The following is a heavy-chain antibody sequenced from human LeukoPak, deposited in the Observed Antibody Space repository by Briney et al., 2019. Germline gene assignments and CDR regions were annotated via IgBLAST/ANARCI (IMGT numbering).Heavy chain of an antibody. Sequence: GASVKVSCKASGGTFSSYAISWVRQAPGQGLEWMGRIIPILGIANYAQKFQGRVTITADKSTSTAYMELRSLRSDDTAVYYCARVPYGSGSYYTAPYFDYWGQGTLVTVSS. CDR3: ARVPYGSGSYYTAPYFDY. CDR2: IIPILGIA. V-gene: IGHV1-69*04. D-gene: IGHD3-10*01. J-gene: IGHJ4*02. CDR1: GGTFSSYA.